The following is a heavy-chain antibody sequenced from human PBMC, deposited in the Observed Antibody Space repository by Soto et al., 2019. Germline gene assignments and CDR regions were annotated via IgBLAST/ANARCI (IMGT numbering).Heavy chain of an antibody. CDR3: ASTRDSSGPYDAFDI. CDR1: GFTFSSYG. CDR2: ISYDGSNK. J-gene: IGHJ3*02. Sequence: GGSLRLSCAASGFTFSSYGMHWVRQAPGKGLEWVAVISYDGSNKYYADSVKGRFTISRDNSKNTLYLQMNSLRAEDTAVYYCASTRDSSGPYDAFDIWGQGTMVTVSS. D-gene: IGHD3-22*01. V-gene: IGHV3-30*03.